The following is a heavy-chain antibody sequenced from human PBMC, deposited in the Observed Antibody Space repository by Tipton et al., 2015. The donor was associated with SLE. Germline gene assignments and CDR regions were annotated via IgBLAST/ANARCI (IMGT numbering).Heavy chain of an antibody. V-gene: IGHV4-34*01. CDR1: GGSFSGYQ. Sequence: TLSLTCAVYGGSFSGYQWSWIRQPPGKGLEWIGEINHSGRTNYNPSLKSRVTISLDTSKNQFSLRLSSVIAADTAVYYCARLITAAGTWWFDPWGQGTLVTVSS. CDR2: INHSGRT. CDR3: ARLITAAGTWWFDP. D-gene: IGHD6-13*01. J-gene: IGHJ5*02.